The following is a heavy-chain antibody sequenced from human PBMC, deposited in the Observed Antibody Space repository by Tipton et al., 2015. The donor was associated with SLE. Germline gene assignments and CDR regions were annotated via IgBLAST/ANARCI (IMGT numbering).Heavy chain of an antibody. Sequence: GLVKPSETLSLTCAVYGGSFSGYFWSWIRQPPGKGLEWIGEINHSGSTNYNPSLKSRVTISVDTSKNQFSLKLTSVTAADTAVYYCARVPASSSWAYYFDFWGQGTLVSVSS. CDR3: ARVPASSSWAYYFDF. CDR2: INHSGST. CDR1: GGSFSGYF. D-gene: IGHD6-13*01. V-gene: IGHV4-34*01. J-gene: IGHJ4*02.